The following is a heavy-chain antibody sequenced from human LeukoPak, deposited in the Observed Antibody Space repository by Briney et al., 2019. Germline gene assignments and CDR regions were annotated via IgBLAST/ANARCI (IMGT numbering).Heavy chain of an antibody. CDR3: ARGGLAGYYPTIPRFFGFDY. V-gene: IGHV1-69*05. Sequence: ASVKVSCKASGGTFSSYAISWVRQAPGQGLEWMGGIIPIFGTANYAQMFRGRVTITTDESTSTAYMELSSLRSEDTAVYYCARGGLAGYYPTIPRFFGFDYWGQGTLVTVSS. J-gene: IGHJ4*02. CDR2: IIPIFGTA. CDR1: GGTFSSYA. D-gene: IGHD2-15*01.